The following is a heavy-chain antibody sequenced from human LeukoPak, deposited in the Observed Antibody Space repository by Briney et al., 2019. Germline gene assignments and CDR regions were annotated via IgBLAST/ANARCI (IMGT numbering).Heavy chain of an antibody. D-gene: IGHD3-22*01. J-gene: IGHJ4*02. CDR3: AREWGLESSGYYYAY. CDR2: ITPIFGTA. V-gene: IGHV1-69*13. Sequence: SVKVSCKAYGGTLSRFTISWVRQAPGQGFEWMGGITPIFGTANFAQKFQGRVSITADGSTSTAFMELSSLRSEDTAVYYCAREWGLESSGYYYAYWGQGTLVTVSS. CDR1: GGTLSRFT.